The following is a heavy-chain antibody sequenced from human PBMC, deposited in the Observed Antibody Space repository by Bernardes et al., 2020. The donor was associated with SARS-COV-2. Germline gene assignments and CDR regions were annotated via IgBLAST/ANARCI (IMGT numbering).Heavy chain of an antibody. CDR1: GFTFSSYC. Sequence: GGSLRLSCAASGFTFSSYCMHWVRQAPGKGLVWVSRINTDGSSTAYADSVKGRFTISRDNAKNTLYMQMNSLRAEDTAVYYCAMGHSSGWDFDYWGRGTLVTVSS. CDR2: INTDGSST. J-gene: IGHJ4*02. D-gene: IGHD6-19*01. CDR3: AMGHSSGWDFDY. V-gene: IGHV3-74*01.